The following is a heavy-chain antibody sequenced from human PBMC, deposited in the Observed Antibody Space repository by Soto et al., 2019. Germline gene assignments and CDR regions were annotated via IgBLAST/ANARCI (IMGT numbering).Heavy chain of an antibody. CDR1: GGSVSSGSYY. CDR3: ARAGGSSDLDY. CDR2: IYYSGST. D-gene: IGHD1-26*01. Sequence: SETLSLTCTVSGGSVSSGSYYWSWIRQPPGKGLEWIGYIYYSGSTNYNPSLKSRVTISVDTSKNQFSLKLSSVTAADTAVYYCARAGGSSDLDYWGQGTLVTVSS. J-gene: IGHJ4*02. V-gene: IGHV4-61*01.